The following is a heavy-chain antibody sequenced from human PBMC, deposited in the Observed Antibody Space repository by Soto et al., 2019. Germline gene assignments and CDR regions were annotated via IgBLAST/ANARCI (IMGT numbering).Heavy chain of an antibody. CDR3: AKQRVGSSWYRDFDL. CDR1: GFTFSDYA. CDR2: ISGVGGST. J-gene: IGHJ4*02. Sequence: EGQLLESGGGLVQPGGSLRLSCAASGFTFSDYAMSWVRQGPGKELEWASGISGVGGSTYYPDSVKGRFTISRDNSKNKVYLQMNNLTAGDTAVYFCAKQRVGSSWYRDFDLWGQGTLVTVSS. D-gene: IGHD6-13*01. V-gene: IGHV3-23*01.